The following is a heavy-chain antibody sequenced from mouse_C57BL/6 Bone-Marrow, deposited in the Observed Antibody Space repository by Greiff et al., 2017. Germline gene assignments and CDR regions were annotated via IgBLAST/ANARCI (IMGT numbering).Heavy chain of an antibody. D-gene: IGHD1-1*01. Sequence: VQRVESGGGLVQPGGSLKLSCAASGFTFSDYGMAWVRQAPRKGPEWVAFISNLAYSIYYADTVTGRFTISRENAKNTLYLEMSSLRSEDTAMYYCARLAVRYFDVWGTGTTVTVSS. J-gene: IGHJ1*03. CDR2: ISNLAYSI. CDR1: GFTFSDYG. V-gene: IGHV5-15*04. CDR3: ARLAVRYFDV.